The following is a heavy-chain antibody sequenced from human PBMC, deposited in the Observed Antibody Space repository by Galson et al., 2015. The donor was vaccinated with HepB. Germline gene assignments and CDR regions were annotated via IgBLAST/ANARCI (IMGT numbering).Heavy chain of an antibody. CDR1: GFTFGDYA. CDR3: ARDEDYEYLWGSWFEY. D-gene: IGHD3-16*01. CDR2: IRSKAYGATA. Sequence: SLRLSCAASGFTFGDYAMSWFRQAPGKGLDWVGSIRSKAYGATADYAASARGRFTISRDDSKNIAHLHMNSLKTEDTAEYYCARDEDYEYLWGSWFEYWSPGTLATVSS. V-gene: IGHV3-49*03. J-gene: IGHJ4*02.